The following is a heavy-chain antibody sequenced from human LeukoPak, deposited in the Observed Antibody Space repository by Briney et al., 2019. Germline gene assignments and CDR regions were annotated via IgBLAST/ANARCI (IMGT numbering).Heavy chain of an antibody. CDR2: INPNSGGT. CDR3: ARASITMIVAEPRENWFDP. V-gene: IGHV1-2*02. Sequence: ASVKVSCKASGGTFSSYAISWVRQAPGQGFEWMGWINPNSGGTNYAQKFQGRVTMTRDTSISTAYMELSRLRSDDTAVYYCARASITMIVAEPRENWFDPWGQGTLVTVSS. CDR1: GGTFSSYA. D-gene: IGHD3-22*01. J-gene: IGHJ5*02.